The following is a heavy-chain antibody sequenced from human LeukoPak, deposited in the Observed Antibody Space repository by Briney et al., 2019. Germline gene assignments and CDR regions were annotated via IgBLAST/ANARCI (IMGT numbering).Heavy chain of an antibody. V-gene: IGHV3-23*01. CDR1: GFTFNSYA. Sequence: GGSLRLSCAASGFTFNSYAMSWVRQAPGKGLEWVSSISGSGGSTYYADSVKGRFIISRDNSKNTVYLQMNSLRAEDTAVYYCARDELLPRGYFDYWGQGTLVTVSS. CDR2: ISGSGGST. CDR3: ARDELLPRGYFDY. J-gene: IGHJ4*02. D-gene: IGHD1-26*01.